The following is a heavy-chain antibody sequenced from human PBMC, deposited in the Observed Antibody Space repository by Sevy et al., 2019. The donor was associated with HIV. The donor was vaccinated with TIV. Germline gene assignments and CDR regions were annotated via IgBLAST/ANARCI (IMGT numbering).Heavy chain of an antibody. CDR3: ARGAAVAGRGEYFQH. Sequence: ASVKVSCKASGYTFTSYGISWVRQAPGQGLEWMGWISAYNGNTNYAQKLQGRVTMTTDTSTSTDYMELRSLRSDDTAVYYCARGAAVAGRGEYFQHWGQGTLVTVSS. D-gene: IGHD6-19*01. CDR1: GYTFTSYG. J-gene: IGHJ1*01. CDR2: ISAYNGNT. V-gene: IGHV1-18*04.